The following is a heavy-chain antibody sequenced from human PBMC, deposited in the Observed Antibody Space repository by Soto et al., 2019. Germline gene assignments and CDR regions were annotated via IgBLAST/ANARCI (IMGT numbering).Heavy chain of an antibody. V-gene: IGHV3-23*01. CDR2: VLGGSGVT. D-gene: IGHD1-1*01. CDR3: AKWNGYGDF. Sequence: EVQLLESGGGLVQPGGSLRLSCAVSGFSFSTYGVTWVRQAPGKGLEWVCGVLGGSGVTHYADSVKGQFTIAGDDSKNTVYLQMHSLRVEDMAFYYCAKWNGYGDFWGQGTLVTVSS. CDR1: GFSFSTYG. J-gene: IGHJ4*02.